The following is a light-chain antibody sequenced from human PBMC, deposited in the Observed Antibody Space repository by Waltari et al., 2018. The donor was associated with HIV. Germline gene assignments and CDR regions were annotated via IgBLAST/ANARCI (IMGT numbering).Light chain of an antibody. CDR3: CSYAGSSTLV. CDR2: DVS. CDR1: IRDVGGYTY. Sequence: QSALTQPASVSGSPGQSITISCTGTIRDVGGYTYASWYPQPPGKAPKLMIYDVSKRPSGVSNRFSGSKSGNTASLTISGLQAEDEADYYCCSYAGSSTLVFGGGTKLTVL. V-gene: IGLV2-23*02. J-gene: IGLJ2*01.